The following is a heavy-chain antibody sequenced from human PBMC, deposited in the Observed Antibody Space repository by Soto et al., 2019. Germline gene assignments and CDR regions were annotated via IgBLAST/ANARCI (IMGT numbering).Heavy chain of an antibody. V-gene: IGHV3-73*02. Sequence: EVHLVESGGGLVQPGGSLKLSCAASGFTFSGSAMHWVRQASGKGLEWVGRIRSKANSSATAYAASVKGRFTISRDDSKNKAYLQMNSLKTEDTAVYYYTTPHDYGDYYYHYGMDVWCQGTTVTVSS. CDR1: GFTFSGSA. CDR3: TTPHDYGDYYYHYGMDV. CDR2: IRSKANSSAT. D-gene: IGHD4-17*01. J-gene: IGHJ6*02.